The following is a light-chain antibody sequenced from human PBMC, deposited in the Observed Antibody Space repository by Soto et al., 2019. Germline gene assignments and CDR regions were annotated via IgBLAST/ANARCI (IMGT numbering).Light chain of an antibody. J-gene: IGKJ1*01. CDR1: QSGISNY. Sequence: EIVLTQSPGTLSLSPGERAPLSCRASQSGISNYLAWYQQKPGQAPRVLIYGASSRSAGIPDRFSGSGSGTDFTLTISRLEPEDFAVYYCQQYGRSPSTFGQGTKVDIK. CDR2: GAS. CDR3: QQYGRSPST. V-gene: IGKV3-20*01.